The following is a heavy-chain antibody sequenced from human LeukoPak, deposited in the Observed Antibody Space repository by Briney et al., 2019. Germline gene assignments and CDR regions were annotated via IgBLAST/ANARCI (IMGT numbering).Heavy chain of an antibody. CDR2: ISWNSGSI. CDR1: GFTFSSYW. CDR3: AKNRRRGYFGSGSNFDY. D-gene: IGHD3-10*01. J-gene: IGHJ4*02. Sequence: GGSLRLSCAASGFTFSSYWMHWVRQAPGKGLEWVSGISWNSGSIAYADSVKGRFTISRDNAKNSLYLQMSSLRAEDMAFYYCAKNRRRGYFGSGSNFDYWGQGTLVTVSS. V-gene: IGHV3-9*03.